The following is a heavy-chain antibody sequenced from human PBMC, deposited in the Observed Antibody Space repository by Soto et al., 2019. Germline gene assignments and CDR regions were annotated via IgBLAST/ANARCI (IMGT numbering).Heavy chain of an antibody. J-gene: IGHJ4*02. CDR1: GFTFSNYA. D-gene: IGHD2-2*01. CDR2: LNGSGGST. CDR3: ARGFSAGKGSQPDY. V-gene: IGHV3-23*01. Sequence: PGGSLRLSCAASGFTFSNYAMTWVRQAPGKGLEWVSGLNGSGGSTSSADSVKGRFAISRDNSKNTLYLQMNSLRDGDTAVYYCARGFSAGKGSQPDYGGQGTLVTGSS.